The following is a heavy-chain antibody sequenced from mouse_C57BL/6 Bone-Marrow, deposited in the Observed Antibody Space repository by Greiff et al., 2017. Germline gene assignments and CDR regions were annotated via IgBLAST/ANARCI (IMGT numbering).Heavy chain of an antibody. V-gene: IGHV1-69*01. CDR2: IDPSDSYT. D-gene: IGHD1-1*01. J-gene: IGHJ1*03. CDR3: ARLIYYYGSKYFDV. CDR1: GYTFTSYW. Sequence: QVQLQQPGAELVMPGASVKLSCKASGYTFTSYWMHWVKQRPAQGLEWIGEIDPSDSYTNYNQKFKGKSTLTVDKSSSTAYMQLSSLTSEDSAVYYCARLIYYYGSKYFDVWGTGTTVTGSS.